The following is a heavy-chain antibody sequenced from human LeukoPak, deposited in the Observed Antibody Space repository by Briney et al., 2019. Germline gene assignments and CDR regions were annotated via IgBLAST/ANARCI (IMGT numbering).Heavy chain of an antibody. Sequence: SETLSLTCAFYGGSFSDYYWSWIGQPPGKGLEWIGEINNSGSTNYTPSRKSRGTISVDTTKKHFYLKLSSVTAAHTAVYYCARDGVVTAGRIWGQGTMVTVSS. D-gene: IGHD2-21*02. CDR2: INNSGST. CDR1: GGSFSDYY. V-gene: IGHV4-34*01. CDR3: ARDGVVTAGRI. J-gene: IGHJ3*02.